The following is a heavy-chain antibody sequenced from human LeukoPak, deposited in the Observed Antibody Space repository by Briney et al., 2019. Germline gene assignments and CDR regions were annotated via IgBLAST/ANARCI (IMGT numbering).Heavy chain of an antibody. CDR2: INPNSGGT. CDR1: RYTFTGYY. V-gene: IGHV1-2*02. J-gene: IGHJ4*02. Sequence: GASVKVSCKASRYTFTGYYMHWVRQAPGQGLEWMGWINPNSGGTNYAQKFQGRVTMTRDTSISTAYMELSRLRSDDTAVYYCARVSARIAAAGTIFDYWGQGTLVTVSS. D-gene: IGHD6-13*01. CDR3: ARVSARIAAAGTIFDY.